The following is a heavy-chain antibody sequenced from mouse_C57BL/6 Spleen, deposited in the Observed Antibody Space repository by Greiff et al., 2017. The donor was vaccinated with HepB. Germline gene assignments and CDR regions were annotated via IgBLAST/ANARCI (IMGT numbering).Heavy chain of an antibody. CDR2: IDPSDSYT. V-gene: IGHV1-50*01. Sequence: VQLQQPGAELVKPGASVKLSCKASGYTFTSYWMQWVKQRPGQGLEWIGEIDPSDSYTNYNQKFKGKATLTVDTSSSTAYMQLSSLTSEDSAVYYCAGGNHFDYWGQGTTLTVSS. J-gene: IGHJ2*01. CDR1: GYTFTSYW. CDR3: AGGNHFDY. D-gene: IGHD2-1*01.